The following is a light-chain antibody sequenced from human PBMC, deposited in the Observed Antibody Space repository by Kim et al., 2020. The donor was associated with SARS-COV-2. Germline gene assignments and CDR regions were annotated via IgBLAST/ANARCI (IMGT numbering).Light chain of an antibody. V-gene: IGLV2-11*01. CDR1: SSDVGVYNY. J-gene: IGLJ1*01. Sequence: QSALTQPRSVPGSPGQSVTITCSGTSSDVGVYNYVSWYQQHPDKAPKLIICDVTKRPSGVPDRFSGSKSGNTASLTISGLQAEDEADYYCCSYAGSYTYVFGTGTKVTVL. CDR3: CSYAGSYTYV. CDR2: DVT.